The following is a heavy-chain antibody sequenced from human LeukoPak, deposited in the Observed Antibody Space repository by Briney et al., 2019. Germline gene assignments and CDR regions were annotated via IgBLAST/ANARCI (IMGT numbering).Heavy chain of an antibody. D-gene: IGHD6-19*01. Sequence: GGSLRLSCAASGFTFSSYAMSWVRQAPGKGLEWVGHIKEDGSSQNYADSVKGRFTISRDNAKSSLHLQMNGLRAEDTAMYYCVKDSGWFHFDSWGQGTLVTVSS. J-gene: IGHJ4*02. CDR3: VKDSGWFHFDS. CDR2: IKEDGSSQ. CDR1: GFTFSSYA. V-gene: IGHV3-7*03.